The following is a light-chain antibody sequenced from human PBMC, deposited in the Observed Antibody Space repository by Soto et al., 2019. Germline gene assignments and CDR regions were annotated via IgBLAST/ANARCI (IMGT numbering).Light chain of an antibody. J-gene: IGLJ2*01. Sequence: QSVLTQQPSVSGAPGQRVTISCTGSSSNIGAGYDVHWYQQLPGTAPKLLIYGNSNRPSGVPDRFSGSKSGTSASLAITGLQAEDEADYYCQTYDSSLTGGVFGGGTQLTVL. CDR3: QTYDSSLTGGV. CDR1: SSNIGAGYD. CDR2: GNS. V-gene: IGLV1-40*01.